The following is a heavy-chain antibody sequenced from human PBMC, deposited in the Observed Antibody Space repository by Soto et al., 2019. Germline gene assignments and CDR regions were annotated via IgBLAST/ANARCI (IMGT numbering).Heavy chain of an antibody. CDR1: GFTFSSYA. V-gene: IGHV3-23*01. CDR3: AKDQWELRSAGGMDV. D-gene: IGHD1-26*01. CDR2: ISGSGGTT. J-gene: IGHJ6*02. Sequence: EVQLLESGGGLVQPGGSLRLSCAASGFTFSSYAMSWVRQAPGKGLEWVSAISGSGGTTYYADSVKGRFTISRDNSKNTLYLQMNSLRAEDTAVYYCAKDQWELRSAGGMDVWGQGTTVTVSS.